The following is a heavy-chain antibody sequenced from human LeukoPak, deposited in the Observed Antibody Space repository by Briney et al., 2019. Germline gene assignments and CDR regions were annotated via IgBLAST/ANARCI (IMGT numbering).Heavy chain of an antibody. CDR3: ARLGRSSGDAYNYGFDY. CDR2: IYPGDSDT. Sequence: GESLKISCKGSGYSFTNYWIGWVRQMPGKGLEWMGIIYPGDSDTRYSPSFQGQVTISADKSITTAYLQWSSLKASGTAMYYCARLGRSSGDAYNYGFDYWGQGTLVTVSS. D-gene: IGHD5-24*01. J-gene: IGHJ4*02. V-gene: IGHV5-51*01. CDR1: GYSFTNYW.